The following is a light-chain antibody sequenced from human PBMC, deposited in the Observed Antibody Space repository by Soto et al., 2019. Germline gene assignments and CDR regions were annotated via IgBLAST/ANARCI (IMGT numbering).Light chain of an antibody. CDR1: QSISSN. Sequence: IVMTQSPATRSLSPGDRATLSCRASQSISSNLAWYQQKPGQAPTLLIYTASARATGVPARFSGSGSGTDFTLTISSLQPEDFAVYYCQQLDNWPRTFGQGTKVDIK. CDR3: QQLDNWPRT. V-gene: IGKV3-15*01. J-gene: IGKJ1*01. CDR2: TAS.